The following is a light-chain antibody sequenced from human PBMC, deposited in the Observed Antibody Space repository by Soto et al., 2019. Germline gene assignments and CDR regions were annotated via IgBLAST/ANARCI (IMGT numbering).Light chain of an antibody. CDR3: QQSYSTPYP. CDR1: QSTSTY. V-gene: IGKV1-39*01. J-gene: IGKJ2*01. Sequence: DIQMTQSPSSLSASVGDRIAITCRASQSTSTYLNWYQQKPGKAPKLLVYAASNLQSGVPSRFSGSGSGTDFTLPISSLQPDDFATYYCQQSYSTPYPFGQGTKLEI. CDR2: AAS.